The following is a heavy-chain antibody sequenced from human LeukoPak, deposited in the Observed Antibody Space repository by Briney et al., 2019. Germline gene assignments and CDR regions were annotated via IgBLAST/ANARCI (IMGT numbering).Heavy chain of an antibody. J-gene: IGHJ4*02. CDR2: ISSSSSTI. Sequence: GGSLRLSCAASGFTFSSYSMNWVRQAPGKGLEWVSYISSSSSTIYYADSVKGRFTISRDNAKNSLYLQMNSLRAEDTAVYYCARDFLSVDTASQDYWGQGTLVTVSS. V-gene: IGHV3-48*04. D-gene: IGHD5-18*01. CDR3: ARDFLSVDTASQDY. CDR1: GFTFSSYS.